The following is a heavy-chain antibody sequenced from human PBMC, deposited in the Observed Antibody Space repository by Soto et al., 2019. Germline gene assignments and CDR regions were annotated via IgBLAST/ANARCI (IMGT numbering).Heavy chain of an antibody. CDR2: ISPYNDYT. CDR3: ARGGYYDNSWGKLSHYVLDV. Sequence: QVQLAQSVNEVKKPGASVRVSCKAAGYTFIRYGIAWVRQAPGQGLEWMGWISPYNDYTVYAQKFQGRVSMTADTSTRTVYMNLRGLKSDDTAAYYCARGGYYDNSWGKLSHYVLDVWGQGTSVSVSS. D-gene: IGHD3-16*01. CDR1: GYTFIRYG. V-gene: IGHV1-18*01. J-gene: IGHJ6*02.